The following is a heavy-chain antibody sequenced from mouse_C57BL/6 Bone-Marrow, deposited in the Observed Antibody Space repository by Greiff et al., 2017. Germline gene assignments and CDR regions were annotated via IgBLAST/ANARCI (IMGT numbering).Heavy chain of an antibody. Sequence: QVQLQQSGPGLVQPSQSLSITCTVSGFSLTSYGVHWVRQSPGKGLEWLGVIWSGGSTDYNAAFISRLSISKDNSKSQVFFKMNSLQADDTAIYYCARNVLNCYGYCDVWGTGTTVTVSS. CDR3: ARNVLNCYGYCDV. CDR1: GFSLTSYG. D-gene: IGHD4-1*01. V-gene: IGHV2-2*01. CDR2: IWSGGST. J-gene: IGHJ1*03.